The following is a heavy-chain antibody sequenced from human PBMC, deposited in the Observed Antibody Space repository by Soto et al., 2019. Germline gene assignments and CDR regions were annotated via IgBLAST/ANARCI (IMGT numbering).Heavy chain of an antibody. J-gene: IGHJ6*02. Sequence: EVQLVESGGGLIQPGGSLKLSCAASGFTVSSNYMSWVRQAPGKGLEWVSVIYSGGSTYYADSVKGRFTISRDNSKNTLYLQMNSLRAEDTAVYYCARGGEGITMVRGQRAIYYYYYGMDVWGQGTTVTVSS. CDR3: ARGGEGITMVRGQRAIYYYYYGMDV. D-gene: IGHD3-10*01. V-gene: IGHV3-53*01. CDR2: IYSGGST. CDR1: GFTVSSNY.